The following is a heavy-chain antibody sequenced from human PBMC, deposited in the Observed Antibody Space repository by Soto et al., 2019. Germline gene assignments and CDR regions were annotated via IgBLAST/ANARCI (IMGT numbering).Heavy chain of an antibody. V-gene: IGHV1-18*01. CDR3: AREGTNMVRGIIRPHDYYYGMDV. Sequence: QVQLVRSGGEVKKPGASVKVSCKASGYTFITYGISWVRQAPGQGLEWMGWISAYNGNTKYAQKLQGRVTMTTDTSTSTAYMELRSLRSDDTAVYYCAREGTNMVRGIIRPHDYYYGMDVWGQGTTVTVSS. CDR2: ISAYNGNT. CDR1: GYTFITYG. J-gene: IGHJ6*02. D-gene: IGHD3-10*01.